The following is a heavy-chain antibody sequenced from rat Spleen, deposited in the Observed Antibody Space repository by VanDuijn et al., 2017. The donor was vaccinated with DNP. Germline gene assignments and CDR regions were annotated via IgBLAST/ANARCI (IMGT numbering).Heavy chain of an antibody. J-gene: IGHJ4*01. CDR1: GFTFSNYG. CDR3: TTDHGVMGVMDA. V-gene: IGHV5-29*01. D-gene: IGHD4-4*01. CDR2: ISYDGSST. Sequence: EVLLVESDGGLVQPGRSLKLSCAVSGFTFSNYGMAWVRQAPTKGLEWVATISYDGSSTYYRDSVKGRFTISRDNAKSTLYLQMDSLRSEDTATYYCTTDHGVMGVMDAWGQGASVTVSS.